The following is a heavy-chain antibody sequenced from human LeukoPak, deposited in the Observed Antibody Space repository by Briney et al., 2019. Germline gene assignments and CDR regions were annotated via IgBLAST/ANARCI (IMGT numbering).Heavy chain of an antibody. CDR3: ARDGDARPDAEAFDI. D-gene: IGHD7-27*01. V-gene: IGHV3-20*04. Sequence: PGGSLRLSCAASGFPFDDYGMSWVRPAPGEGLEWVSGLNWYGGSTGYADSVTSRSTISRDNAKESLYLQLNSLRAEDAALYYCARDGDARPDAEAFDIWGQGTMVTVSS. CDR2: LNWYGGST. CDR1: GFPFDDYG. J-gene: IGHJ3*02.